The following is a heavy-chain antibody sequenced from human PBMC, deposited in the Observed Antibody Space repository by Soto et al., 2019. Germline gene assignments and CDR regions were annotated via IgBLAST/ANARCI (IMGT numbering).Heavy chain of an antibody. Sequence: ASETLSLTCAVSGYSISSNNWWGWIRQPPGKGLEWIGYIYHSGSTYYNLALKSRVTMSVDTSKNQFSLKLSSVSAVDTAVYFCARGIYHSTSGDNWFDPWGQGTLVTVSS. CDR2: IYHSGST. CDR1: GYSISSNNW. D-gene: IGHD3-22*01. CDR3: ARGIYHSTSGDNWFDP. J-gene: IGHJ5*02. V-gene: IGHV4-28*03.